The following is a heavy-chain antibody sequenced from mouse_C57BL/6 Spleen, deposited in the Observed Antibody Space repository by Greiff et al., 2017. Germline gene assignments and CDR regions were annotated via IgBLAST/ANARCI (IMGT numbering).Heavy chain of an antibody. V-gene: IGHV5-17*01. Sequence: EVQLVESGGGLVKPGGSLKLSCAASGFTFSDYGMHWVRQAPEKGLEWVAYISSGSSTISYADTVKGRFTISSANAKNTLFLQMTSLRSEETAMYYGERGGNYGSSPAWFAYWGQGTLVTVSA. J-gene: IGHJ3*01. CDR2: ISSGSSTI. CDR1: GFTFSDYG. D-gene: IGHD1-1*01. CDR3: ERGGNYGSSPAWFAY.